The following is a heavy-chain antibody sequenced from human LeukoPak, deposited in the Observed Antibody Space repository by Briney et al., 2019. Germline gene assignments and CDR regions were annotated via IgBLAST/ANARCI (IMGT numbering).Heavy chain of an antibody. CDR2: IIPILGIA. CDR3: ASSPRWLLLYRYGMDV. Sequence: SVKVSCKASGGTFSSYAISWVRQAPGQGLEWMGRIIPILGIANYAQKFQGRVTITADKSTSTAYMELSSLRSEDTAVYYCASSPRWLLLYRYGMDVWGQGTTATVSS. CDR1: GGTFSSYA. V-gene: IGHV1-69*04. J-gene: IGHJ6*02. D-gene: IGHD5-24*01.